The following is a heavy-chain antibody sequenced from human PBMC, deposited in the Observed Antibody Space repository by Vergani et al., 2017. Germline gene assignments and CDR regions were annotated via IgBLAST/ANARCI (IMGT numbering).Heavy chain of an antibody. D-gene: IGHD3-22*01. CDR2: ISSSSSYI. Sequence: EVQLVESGGGLVKPGGSLRLSCAASGFTFSSYSMNWVRQAPGKGLEWVSSISSSSSYIYYADSVKGRFTISRDNAKNSLYLQMNSLRAEDTAVYYCARHVNSGYYYFDYWGQGTLVTVSS. CDR1: GFTFSSYS. J-gene: IGHJ4*02. CDR3: ARHVNSGYYYFDY. V-gene: IGHV3-21*01.